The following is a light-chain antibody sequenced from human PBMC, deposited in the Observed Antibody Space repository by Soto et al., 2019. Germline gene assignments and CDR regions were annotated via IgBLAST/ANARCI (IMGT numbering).Light chain of an antibody. CDR2: YNN. Sequence: QSVLTQPPSASGTAGQVVTISCSGGDSNIGSNSVYWYQHLPRMAPKLLIYYNNQRPSGVPDRFSGSRSGTSASLAIVGLRSDDAAVYYCAAWAASLSACVFGNGTKVTVL. CDR1: DSNIGSNS. CDR3: AAWAASLSACV. J-gene: IGLJ1*01. V-gene: IGLV1-47*02.